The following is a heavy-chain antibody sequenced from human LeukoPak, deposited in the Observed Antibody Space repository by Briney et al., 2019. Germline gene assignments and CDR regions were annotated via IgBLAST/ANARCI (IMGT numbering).Heavy chain of an antibody. Sequence: GGSLRLSCAASGFTFRNYWTNWVRQAPGKGLEWVSYISSSSSTMYYADSEKGRFTISRDNAKNSLHLQLNSLRDEDTAVYYCARDGDTTIVNFAFDIWGQGTMVTVSS. CDR1: GFTFRNYW. D-gene: IGHD3-16*02. CDR3: ARDGDTTIVNFAFDI. V-gene: IGHV3-48*02. CDR2: ISSSSSTM. J-gene: IGHJ3*02.